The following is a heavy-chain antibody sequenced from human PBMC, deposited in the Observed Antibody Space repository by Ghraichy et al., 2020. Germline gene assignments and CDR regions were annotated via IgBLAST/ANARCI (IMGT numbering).Heavy chain of an antibody. CDR1: GFTFSSYA. D-gene: IGHD2-2*02. CDR3: AVYCTSTSCYTRSFFDL. Sequence: GGSLRLSCAASGFTFSSYAMRWVRQAPGKGLEWVSIITGSGSGAFYADSVKGRFTIARDNSKNTLYLQMNSLRADDTAVYYCAVYCTSTSCYTRSFFDLWGRGTQVTVSS. J-gene: IGHJ2*01. V-gene: IGHV3-23*01. CDR2: ITGSGSGA.